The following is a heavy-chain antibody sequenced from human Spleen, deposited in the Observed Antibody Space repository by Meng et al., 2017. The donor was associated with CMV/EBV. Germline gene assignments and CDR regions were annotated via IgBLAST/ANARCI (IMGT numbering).Heavy chain of an antibody. CDR2: IKPDSGAT. CDR3: ARAGALTIFGVVNDYFDY. V-gene: IGHV1-2*02. D-gene: IGHD3-3*01. CDR1: GYTFSSYY. Sequence: ASVKVSCKASGYTFSSYYIHWVRQAPGQGLEWMGWIKPDSGATNYAQNFQGRVTMTSDSSISTAYMELRSLRSDDTAVYYCARAGALTIFGVVNDYFDYWGQGTLVTVSS. J-gene: IGHJ4*02.